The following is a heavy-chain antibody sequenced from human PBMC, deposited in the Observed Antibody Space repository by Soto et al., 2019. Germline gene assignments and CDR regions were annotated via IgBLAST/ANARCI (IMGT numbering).Heavy chain of an antibody. J-gene: IGHJ6*02. CDR3: ARRVGSGSYYPYYYYGMDV. D-gene: IGHD1-26*01. CDR2: IYPGDSDT. V-gene: IGHV5-51*01. CDR1: GYSFTSYW. Sequence: PGESLKISCKGSGYSFTSYWIGWVRQMPGKGLEWMGIIYPGDSDTRYSPSFQGQVTISADKSISTAYLQWSSLKASDAAMYYCARRVGSGSYYPYYYYGMDVWGQGTTVTVSS.